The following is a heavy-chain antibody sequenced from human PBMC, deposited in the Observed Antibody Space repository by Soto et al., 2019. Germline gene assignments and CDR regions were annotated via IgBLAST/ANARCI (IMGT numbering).Heavy chain of an antibody. J-gene: IGHJ4*02. Sequence: SETLSLTCTVSGGSISSSSYYWGWIRQPPGKGLEWIGSIYYSGSTYYNPSLKSRVTISVDTSKNQFSLKLSSVTAADTAVYYCARHRPQDIVVVPAATNFDYWGQGTLVTVS. CDR1: GGSISSSSYY. D-gene: IGHD2-2*01. V-gene: IGHV4-39*01. CDR2: IYYSGST. CDR3: ARHRPQDIVVVPAATNFDY.